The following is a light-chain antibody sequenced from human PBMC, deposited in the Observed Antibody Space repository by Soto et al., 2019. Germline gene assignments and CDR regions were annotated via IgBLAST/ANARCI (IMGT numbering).Light chain of an antibody. CDR1: LTFSKS. Sequence: DIQMTQSPSSLSASVGDRVTVTCRTSLTFSKSLNWYQQKPGKAPKVLIYGVSNLQSGVPSRFSGSGSGTDFTLTISSVQPEDSATYYCQQSYGAPLTFGGGTSVEIK. J-gene: IGKJ4*01. CDR2: GVS. V-gene: IGKV1-39*01. CDR3: QQSYGAPLT.